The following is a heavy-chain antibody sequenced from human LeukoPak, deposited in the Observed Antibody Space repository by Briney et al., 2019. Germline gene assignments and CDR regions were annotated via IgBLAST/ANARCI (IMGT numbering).Heavy chain of an antibody. V-gene: IGHV3-21*06. CDR2: ISATTSST. Sequence: KTGGSLRLSCVASGFTFSSYSMNWVRQAPGKGLEWVSAISATTSSTYYADSGRGRFTMSRDNAKNSLFLQMNGLRAEDTAVYYCVREIRVDTAMGNFDYWGQGTLVTVSS. CDR1: GFTFSSYS. CDR3: VREIRVDTAMGNFDY. J-gene: IGHJ4*02. D-gene: IGHD5-18*01.